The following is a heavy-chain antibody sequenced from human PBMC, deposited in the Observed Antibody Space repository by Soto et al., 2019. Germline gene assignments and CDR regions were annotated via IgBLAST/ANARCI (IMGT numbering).Heavy chain of an antibody. Sequence: EVQLVESGGGLVKPGGSLRLSCAASGFTFGTYTMNWVRQAPGKGLEWVSSIGTTSSYIYYADSVRGRFTISRDNARDSLYLQMSSLRDEDTAGYYCARVMCGDCSTYYYYSMDVWGQGTTVTVSS. D-gene: IGHD2-21*02. J-gene: IGHJ6*02. CDR2: IGTTSSYI. CDR3: ARVMCGDCSTYYYYSMDV. V-gene: IGHV3-21*01. CDR1: GFTFGTYT.